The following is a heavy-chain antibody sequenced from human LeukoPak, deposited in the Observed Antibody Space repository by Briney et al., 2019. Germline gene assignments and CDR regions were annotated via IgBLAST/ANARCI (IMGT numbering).Heavy chain of an antibody. D-gene: IGHD2-2*01. V-gene: IGHV4-38-2*02. CDR3: AREFRVVVPAAIDYFDY. Sequence: SETLSLTCAVSGYSISSGYYWGWIRQPPGKGLEWIGSIYHSGSTYNNPSLKSRVTISVDTSKNQFSLKLSSVTAADTAVYYCAREFRVVVPAAIDYFDYWGQGTLVTVSS. CDR1: GYSISSGYY. J-gene: IGHJ4*02. CDR2: IYHSGST.